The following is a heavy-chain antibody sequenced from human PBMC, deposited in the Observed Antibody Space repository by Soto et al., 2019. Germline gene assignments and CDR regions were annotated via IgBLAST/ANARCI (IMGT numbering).Heavy chain of an antibody. Sequence: QVQLVQSGAEVKKPGASVKVSCKASGYTFTSYGISWVRQAPGQGLEWMGWISAYNGNTNYAQKLQGRVTMTKDTSTSTAYMELRSLRSDDTAVYYCASHGATISLGAYFDYWGQGPLVTVSS. CDR1: GYTFTSYG. D-gene: IGHD5-12*01. CDR3: ASHGATISLGAYFDY. CDR2: ISAYNGNT. V-gene: IGHV1-18*01. J-gene: IGHJ4*02.